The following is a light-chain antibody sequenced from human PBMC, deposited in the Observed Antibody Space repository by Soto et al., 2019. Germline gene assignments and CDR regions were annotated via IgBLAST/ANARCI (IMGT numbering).Light chain of an antibody. CDR2: GSS. V-gene: IGKV3-20*01. J-gene: IGKJ3*01. Sequence: EVVMTQSPGTLSLSPGERVTLSCRASQTVTSDYLAWYQQKAGQTPRLLIYGSSSSATGIPDRFSGSGSGTFFSLTISRLEPEYVVVYYCQYYGWVPYTFGPGTKVDVK. CDR3: QYYGWVPYT. CDR1: QTVTSDY.